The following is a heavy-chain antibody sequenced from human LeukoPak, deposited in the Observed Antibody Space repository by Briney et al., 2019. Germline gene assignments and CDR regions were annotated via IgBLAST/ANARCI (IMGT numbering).Heavy chain of an antibody. CDR3: ARDAITMVRGVFGY. J-gene: IGHJ4*02. V-gene: IGHV3-21*01. Sequence: GGSLRLSCEASGFTVSSTHMVWVRQAPGKGLEWVSSISSSSSSYIYYADSVKGRFTISRDNAKNSLYLQMNSLRAEDTAIYYCARDAITMVRGVFGYWGQGTLVTVSS. D-gene: IGHD3-10*01. CDR2: ISSSSSSYI. CDR1: GFTVSSTH.